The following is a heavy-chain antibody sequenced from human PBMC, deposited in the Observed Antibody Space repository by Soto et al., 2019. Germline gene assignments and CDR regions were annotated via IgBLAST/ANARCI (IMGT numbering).Heavy chain of an antibody. D-gene: IGHD6-13*01. J-gene: IGHJ4*02. Sequence: TETLSLTCAVYGGSFSGYYWSWIRQPPGKGLEWIGEINHSGSTNYNPSLKSRVTISVDTSKNQFSLKLSSVTAADTAVYYCARGRGYSSYWGQGTLVTVS. V-gene: IGHV4-34*01. CDR2: INHSGST. CDR3: ARGRGYSSY. CDR1: GGSFSGYY.